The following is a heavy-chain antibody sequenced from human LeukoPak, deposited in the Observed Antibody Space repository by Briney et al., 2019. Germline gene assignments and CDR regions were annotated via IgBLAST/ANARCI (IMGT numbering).Heavy chain of an antibody. Sequence: GRSLRLSCAASGFTFSSYSMNWVRQAPGKGLEWVSSISSSSSYIYYADSVKGRFTISRDNAKNSLYLQMNSLRAEDTAVYYCARNYYGSGSYYPFDYWGQGTLVTVSS. CDR3: ARNYYGSGSYYPFDY. V-gene: IGHV3-21*01. CDR1: GFTFSSYS. CDR2: ISSSSSYI. J-gene: IGHJ4*02. D-gene: IGHD3-10*01.